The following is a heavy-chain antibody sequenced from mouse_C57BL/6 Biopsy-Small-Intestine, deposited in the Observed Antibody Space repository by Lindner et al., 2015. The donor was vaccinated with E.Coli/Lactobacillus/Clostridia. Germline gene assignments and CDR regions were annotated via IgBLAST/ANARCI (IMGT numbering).Heavy chain of an antibody. V-gene: IGHV1-22*01. Sequence: VQLQESGPEVVKPGASVKMSCKAFGYTFTDYNMHWVKQSHGKSLEWIGYINPNNGGTSYNQKFKGKATLTVNKSSSTAYMELRSLTSEDSAVYYCARDYYGSRGDYWGQGTTLTVSS. CDR2: INPNNGGT. J-gene: IGHJ2*01. D-gene: IGHD1-1*01. CDR1: GYTFTDYN. CDR3: ARDYYGSRGDY.